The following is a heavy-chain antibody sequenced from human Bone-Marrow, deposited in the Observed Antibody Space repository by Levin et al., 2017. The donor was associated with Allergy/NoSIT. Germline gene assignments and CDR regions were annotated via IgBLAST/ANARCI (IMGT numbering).Heavy chain of an antibody. J-gene: IGHJ3*02. Sequence: PSQTLSLTCAASGFTLSSYNMDWVRQAPGKGLEWVSYINRGSSLIYYADSVKGRFTISRDNAKNSLYLQMNTLKDEDTAVYYCARDNERAGAVDIWGQGTTVTVSS. V-gene: IGHV3-48*02. CDR2: INRGSSLI. D-gene: IGHD1-1*01. CDR3: ARDNERAGAVDI. CDR1: GFTLSSYN.